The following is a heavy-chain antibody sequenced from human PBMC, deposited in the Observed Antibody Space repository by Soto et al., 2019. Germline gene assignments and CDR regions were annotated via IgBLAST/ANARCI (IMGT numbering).Heavy chain of an antibody. Sequence: PSVKVSCKASGATFTSSTVNWVRQARGQPPEWIGWILVGSGQTNSAQKFQGRVAITRDMSTYTAYLELNSLRSDDSAVYYCAAISSGYYRVFDYWGQGTPVTVSS. CDR2: ILVGSGQT. V-gene: IGHV1-58*01. CDR3: AAISSGYYRVFDY. D-gene: IGHD3-22*01. CDR1: GATFTSST. J-gene: IGHJ4*02.